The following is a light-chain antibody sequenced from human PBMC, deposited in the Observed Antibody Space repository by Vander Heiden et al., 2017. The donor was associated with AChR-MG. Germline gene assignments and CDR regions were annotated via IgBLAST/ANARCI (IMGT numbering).Light chain of an antibody. Sequence: DIQMTQSPSSLPASVGDRVTITCRASQGIKKNLGWFQQKPGKAPKRLIYGASSLQSGVPSRFGGSESGTEFTLTITSLQPEDFATYYCLQYDTYPWTFGQGTKVEI. J-gene: IGKJ1*01. CDR3: LQYDTYPWT. CDR1: QGIKKN. V-gene: IGKV1-17*01. CDR2: GAS.